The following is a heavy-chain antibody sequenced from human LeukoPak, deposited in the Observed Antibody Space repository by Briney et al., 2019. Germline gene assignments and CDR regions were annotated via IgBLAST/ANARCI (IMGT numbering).Heavy chain of an antibody. J-gene: IGHJ4*02. CDR2: IYYSGST. Sequence: PSETLSLTCTVSGGSISSYYWSWIRQPPGKGLEWIGYIYYSGSTNYNPSLKSRVTTSVDTSKNQFSLKLSSVTAADTAVYYCARLRDGYNYRLDYWGQGTLVTVSS. D-gene: IGHD5-24*01. CDR3: ARLRDGYNYRLDY. CDR1: GGSISSYY. V-gene: IGHV4-59*08.